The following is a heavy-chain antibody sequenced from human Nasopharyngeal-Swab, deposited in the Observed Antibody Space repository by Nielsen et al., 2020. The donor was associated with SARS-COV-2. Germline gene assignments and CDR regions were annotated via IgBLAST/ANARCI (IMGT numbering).Heavy chain of an antibody. CDR3: ATSSVDTAMPDYYYYMDV. CDR2: FDPEDGET. J-gene: IGHJ6*03. V-gene: IGHV1-24*01. D-gene: IGHD5-18*01. CDR1: GYTLTELS. Sequence: ASVKVSCKVSGYTLTELSMHWVRQAPGKGLEWMRGFDPEDGETIYAQKFQGRVTMTEDTSTDTAYMELSSLRSEDTAVYYCATSSVDTAMPDYYYYMDVWGKGTTVTVSS.